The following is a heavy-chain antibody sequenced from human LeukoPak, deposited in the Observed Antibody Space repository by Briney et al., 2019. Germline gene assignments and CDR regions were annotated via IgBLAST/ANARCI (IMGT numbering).Heavy chain of an antibody. CDR1: GFTFRSYW. CDR2: IKQDGSEK. Sequence: GGSLRLSCAASGFTFRSYWMSWVRQAPGKWLEWVANIKQDGSEKYYVDSVKGRFTISRDNAKNSLYLQMNSLRAEDTAVYYCARDWGVDIVATIRAFDIWGQGTMVTVSS. V-gene: IGHV3-7*01. J-gene: IGHJ3*02. CDR3: ARDWGVDIVATIRAFDI. D-gene: IGHD5-12*01.